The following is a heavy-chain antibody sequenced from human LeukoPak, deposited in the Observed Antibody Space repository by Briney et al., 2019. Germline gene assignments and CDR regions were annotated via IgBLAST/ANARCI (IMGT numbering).Heavy chain of an antibody. Sequence: GSLRLSCAASGFASSSDAMTWVRQAPGKGLEWVSAISGSGGSTYYADSVKGRFTISRDNSKNTLYLQMNSLRAEDTAVYYCAKGGGDYDPGSFDYWGQGTLVTVSS. CDR2: ISGSGGST. V-gene: IGHV3-23*01. J-gene: IGHJ4*02. D-gene: IGHD4-17*01. CDR1: GFASSSDA. CDR3: AKGGGDYDPGSFDY.